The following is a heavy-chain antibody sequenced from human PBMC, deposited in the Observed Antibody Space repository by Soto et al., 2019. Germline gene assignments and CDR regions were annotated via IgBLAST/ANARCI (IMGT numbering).Heavy chain of an antibody. D-gene: IGHD4-17*01. CDR2: IYYRGST. CDR3: ARSPPTVAFDI. CDR1: VGSISIGGYY. Sequence: QVQLQESGPGLVKPSQTLSLTCTVSVGSISIGGYYWSWIRQHPGKGLEWIGYIYYRGSTYYNPSLKSRVTISVDTSKNQFSLKLISVTAADTSVYYCARSPPTVAFDIWGQGPMVTVSS. V-gene: IGHV4-31*03. J-gene: IGHJ3*02.